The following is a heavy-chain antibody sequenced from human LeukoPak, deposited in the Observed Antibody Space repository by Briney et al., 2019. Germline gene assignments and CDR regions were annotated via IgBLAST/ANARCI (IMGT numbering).Heavy chain of an antibody. CDR1: GFTFSYYA. Sequence: GGSLRLSCVGSGFTFSYYAMTWVRQAPGKGLEWVSGISDTGGLIYYTDSVKGRFTISRDNSKNTLYLQINILRAEDTAVYYCAKCLGYPLSYYYIMDVWGQGTTVTVSS. CDR2: ISDTGGLI. D-gene: IGHD2/OR15-2a*01. J-gene: IGHJ6*02. V-gene: IGHV3-23*01. CDR3: AKCLGYPLSYYYIMDV.